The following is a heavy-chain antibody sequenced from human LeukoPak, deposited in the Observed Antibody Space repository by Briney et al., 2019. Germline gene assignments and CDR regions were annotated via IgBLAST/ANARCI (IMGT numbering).Heavy chain of an antibody. CDR1: GASISSRNYH. J-gene: IGHJ5*02. Sequence: PSETPSLTCTVSGASISSRNYHWGWIRQPAGKGLEWIGSIFYTGGFYYNPSLKSRLTISVDTSKNQFSLKLTSVTAADTAVYYCARQAYPPGYNWFDPWGQGTLVTVSS. CDR3: ARQAYPPGYNWFDP. V-gene: IGHV4-39*01. D-gene: IGHD1-14*01. CDR2: IFYTGGF.